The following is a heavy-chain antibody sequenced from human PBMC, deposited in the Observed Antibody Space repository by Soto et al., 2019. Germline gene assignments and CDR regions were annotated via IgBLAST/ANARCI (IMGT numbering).Heavy chain of an antibody. CDR2: ISNDESYK. J-gene: IGHJ4*02. CDR3: AKANLREFDH. V-gene: IGHV3-30*18. D-gene: IGHD4-17*01. Sequence: QVQLVESGGGVVQPGTSLRLSCAASGFTFRTYGMHWVRQAPGKGLEWVAVISNDESYKSYADSVKGRFTISRDNSKNMLYLQMSSLRAEDTAVYYCAKANLREFDHWGQGTLVTVSS. CDR1: GFTFRTYG.